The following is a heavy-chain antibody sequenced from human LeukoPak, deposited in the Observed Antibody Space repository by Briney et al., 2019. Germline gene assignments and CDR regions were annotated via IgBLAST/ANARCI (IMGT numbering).Heavy chain of an antibody. CDR2: ISGSGGST. CDR1: GFTFSSYA. J-gene: IGHJ4*02. CDR3: AKDLAYSGYDY. Sequence: GGSLRLSCAASGFTFSSYAMSWVRRAPGKGLEWVSAISGSGGSTYYADSVKGRFTISRDNSENTLYLQMNSLRAEDTAVYYRAKDLAYSGYDYWGQGTLVTVSS. D-gene: IGHD5-12*01. V-gene: IGHV3-23*01.